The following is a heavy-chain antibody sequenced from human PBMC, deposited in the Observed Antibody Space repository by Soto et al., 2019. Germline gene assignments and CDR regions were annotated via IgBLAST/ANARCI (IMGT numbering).Heavy chain of an antibody. V-gene: IGHV5-10-1*01. CDR3: ALEGYCSSTSCPPYHNWFDP. Sequence: GESLKISCKGSGYSFTSYWISWVRQMPGKGLEWMGRIDPSDSYTNYSPSFQGHVTISADKSISTAYLQWSSLKASDTAMYYCALEGYCSSTSCPPYHNWFDPWGQGTLVTVSS. J-gene: IGHJ5*02. CDR1: GYSFTSYW. D-gene: IGHD2-2*01. CDR2: IDPSDSYT.